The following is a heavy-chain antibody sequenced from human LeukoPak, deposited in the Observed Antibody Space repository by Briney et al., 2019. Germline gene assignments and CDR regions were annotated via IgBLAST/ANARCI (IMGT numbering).Heavy chain of an antibody. CDR2: IYYSGSN. CDR1: GGSISSSGYY. J-gene: IGHJ5*02. V-gene: IGHV4-39*07. D-gene: IGHD5-18*01. Sequence: SETLSLTCTVSGGSISSSGYYWGWIRQTPGKGLEWIGSIYYSGSNYHNPSLKSRVSMSVDTSKNQLSLKLSSVTAADTAVYYCANMGYSYAPGLFDPWGQGTLVTVSS. CDR3: ANMGYSYAPGLFDP.